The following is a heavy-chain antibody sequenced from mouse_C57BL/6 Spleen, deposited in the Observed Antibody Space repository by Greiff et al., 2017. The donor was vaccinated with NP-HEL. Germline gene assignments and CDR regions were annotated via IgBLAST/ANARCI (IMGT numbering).Heavy chain of an antibody. V-gene: IGHV1-69*01. Sequence: QVQLQQPGAELVMPGASVKLSCKASGYTFTSYWMHWVKQRPGQGLEWIGEIDPSDSYTNYNQKFKGKSTLTVDKSSSTAYMQRSSLTSEDSAVYYCASRYDYDGAWFAYWGQGTLVTVSA. CDR1: GYTFTSYW. J-gene: IGHJ3*01. CDR3: ASRYDYDGAWFAY. D-gene: IGHD2-4*01. CDR2: IDPSDSYT.